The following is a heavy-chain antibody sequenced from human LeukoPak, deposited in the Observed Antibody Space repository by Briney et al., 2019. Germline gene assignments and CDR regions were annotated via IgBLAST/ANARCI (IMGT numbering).Heavy chain of an antibody. CDR1: GYTFTSYY. CDR3: ARHLGRYDFWSGWTYFDY. J-gene: IGHJ4*02. D-gene: IGHD3-3*01. V-gene: IGHV1-46*01. CDR2: INPSGGST. Sequence: ASVKVSCKASGYTFTSYYMHWVRQAPGQGLEWMGIINPSGGSTSYAQKFQGRVTMTRDTSTSTVYMELSSLRSEHTAVYYCARHLGRYDFWSGWTYFDYWGQGTLVTVSS.